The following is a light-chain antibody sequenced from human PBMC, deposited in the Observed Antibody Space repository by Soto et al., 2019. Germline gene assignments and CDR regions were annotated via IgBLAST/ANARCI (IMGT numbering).Light chain of an antibody. CDR3: QVWDSGSAHYV. CDR1: ES. Sequence: SYELTQPPSVSVAPGQTARITWGGGESVHWYQQKPGQAPVLVVHDDSDRPSGIPERFSGSNSGNTATLTISRVEAGDEADYYCQVWDSGSAHYVFGTGTKVTVL. V-gene: IGLV3-21*02. CDR2: DDS. J-gene: IGLJ1*01.